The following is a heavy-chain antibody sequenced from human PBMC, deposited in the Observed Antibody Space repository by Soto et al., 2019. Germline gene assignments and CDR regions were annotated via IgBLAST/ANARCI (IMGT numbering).Heavy chain of an antibody. J-gene: IGHJ5*02. CDR2: IWYDGSNK. D-gene: IGHD4-17*01. Sequence: QVQLVESGGGVVQPGRSLRLSCAASGFTFSSYGMHWVRQAPGKGLEWVAVIWYDGSNKYYADSVKGRFTISGDNSKNTLYLQMNSLRAEDTAVYYCARSDTVTRNWFDPWGQGTLVTVSS. V-gene: IGHV3-33*01. CDR3: ARSDTVTRNWFDP. CDR1: GFTFSSYG.